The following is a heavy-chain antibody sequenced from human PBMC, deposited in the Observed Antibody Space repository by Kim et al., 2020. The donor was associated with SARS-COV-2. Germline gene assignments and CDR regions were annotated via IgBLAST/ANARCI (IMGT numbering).Heavy chain of an antibody. V-gene: IGHV3-21*01. CDR1: GFTFSSYF. CDR2: ISSSSSNI. CDR3: AGDYRRTLLREDGFDS. Sequence: GGSLRLSCAASGFTFSSYFMNWVRQAPGKGLEWVSSISSSSSNIYYADSVKGRFTISRDNAKSSLYLQMNSLRAEDTAVYYCAGDYRRTLLREDGFDSWGQGTLVTVSS. J-gene: IGHJ4*02. D-gene: IGHD3-16*02.